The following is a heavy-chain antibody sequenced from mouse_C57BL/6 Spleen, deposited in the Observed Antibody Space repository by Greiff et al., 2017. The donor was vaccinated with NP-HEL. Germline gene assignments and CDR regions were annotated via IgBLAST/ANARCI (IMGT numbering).Heavy chain of an antibody. J-gene: IGHJ2*01. CDR2: ISGGGGNT. V-gene: IGHV5-9*01. CDR1: GFTFSSYT. Sequence: EVMLVESGGGLVKPGGSLKLSCAASGFTFSSYTMSWVRQTPEKRLEWVATISGGGGNTYYPDSVKGRFTISRDNAKNTLYLQMSSLRSEDTALYYCARQTTVVVDYWGQGTTLTVSS. D-gene: IGHD1-1*01. CDR3: ARQTTVVVDY.